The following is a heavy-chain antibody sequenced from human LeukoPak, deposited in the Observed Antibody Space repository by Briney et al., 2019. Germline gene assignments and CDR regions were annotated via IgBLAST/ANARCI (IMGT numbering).Heavy chain of an antibody. CDR1: GFTFSGSA. V-gene: IGHV3-73*01. CDR3: TRLGGGYGELDN. D-gene: IGHD5-12*01. Sequence: GGCLRLSCAASGFTFSGSAMHWVRQASGKGLEWVGHIRSKANSYATAYAASVRGRFTISRDDSKNTAYLQMSSLKTEDTAVYYCTRLGGGYGELDNWGQGTLVTVSS. CDR2: IRSKANSYAT. J-gene: IGHJ4*02.